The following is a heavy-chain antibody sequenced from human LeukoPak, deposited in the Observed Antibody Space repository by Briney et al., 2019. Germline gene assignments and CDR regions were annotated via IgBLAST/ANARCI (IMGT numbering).Heavy chain of an antibody. CDR1: GFTVISNY. Sequence: PGGSLRLSCAASGFTVISNYMSWVRQAPGKGLEWVSVIYSGGSTYYADSVKGRFTISRDNSKNTLYLQMNSLRAEDTAVYYCARDQVTMWEPIDYYGMDVWGQGTTVTVSS. CDR2: IYSGGST. J-gene: IGHJ6*02. CDR3: ARDQVTMWEPIDYYGMDV. V-gene: IGHV3-66*01. D-gene: IGHD3-10*02.